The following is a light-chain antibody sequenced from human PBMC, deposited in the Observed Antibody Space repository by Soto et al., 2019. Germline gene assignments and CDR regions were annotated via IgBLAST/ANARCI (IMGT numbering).Light chain of an antibody. J-gene: IGKJ2*01. Sequence: DIQMTQSPSSLSASVGDRVTLTCRASKHISKFINWYQQKPGKAPKLLIYDASILETGVPSRFSGSGDGTDFTFAIGSLQCDDIESYYCQQYDIIRRNFGQVTMADIK. CDR3: QQYDIIRRN. CDR2: DAS. CDR1: KHISKF. V-gene: IGKV1-33*01.